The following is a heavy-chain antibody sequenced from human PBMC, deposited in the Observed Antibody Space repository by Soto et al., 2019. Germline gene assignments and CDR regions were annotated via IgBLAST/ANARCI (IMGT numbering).Heavy chain of an antibody. Sequence: SETLSLTCSVSGYSINRCYYCGCIRQAPGKGLEWIGSIYHRGATYYAPSLKARAAISLDTSNNHFTLRLTSVTAADTAVYYCAKSLVYTKGGGFDPWGQGTLVTVSS. V-gene: IGHV4-38-2*01. CDR2: IYHRGAT. CDR3: AKSLVYTKGGGFDP. D-gene: IGHD4-4*01. J-gene: IGHJ5*01. CDR1: GYSINRCYY.